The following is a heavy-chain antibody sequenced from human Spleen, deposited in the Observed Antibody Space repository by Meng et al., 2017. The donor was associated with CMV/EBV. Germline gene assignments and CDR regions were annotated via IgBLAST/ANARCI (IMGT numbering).Heavy chain of an antibody. D-gene: IGHD3-22*01. CDR2: MNPNNGEA. J-gene: IGHJ3*02. CDR3: ATRMKYYFDDDAFDI. V-gene: IGHV1-8*01. CDR1: AYTFRYYD. Sequence: ASVKVSCKASAYTFRYYDINWVRRAAGQGLEWMGWMNPNNGEAGYAQKFQDRVTFTWNASLTTVYMEVRSLRSEDTGVYYCATRMKYYFDDDAFDIWGQGTMVTVSS.